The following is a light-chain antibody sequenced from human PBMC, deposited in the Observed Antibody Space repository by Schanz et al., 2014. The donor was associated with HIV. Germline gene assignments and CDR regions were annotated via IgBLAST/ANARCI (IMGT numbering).Light chain of an antibody. CDR2: DVS. V-gene: IGLV2-14*03. CDR3: AAWDVLLNGPV. CDR1: SSDVGGYNY. Sequence: QSALTQPASVSGSPGQSITISCTGTSSDVGGYNYVSWYQQHPGKAPKLMIYDVSNRPSGVSSRFSGSKSGTSASLTISGLQSEDEADYYCAAWDVLLNGPVFGGGTQLTVL. J-gene: IGLJ7*01.